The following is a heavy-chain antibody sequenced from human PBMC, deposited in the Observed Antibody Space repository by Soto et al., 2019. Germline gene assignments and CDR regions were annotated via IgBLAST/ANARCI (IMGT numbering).Heavy chain of an antibody. CDR1: PFTSSSHA. CDR3: AKETPDYVWGSYRYTQDYYFDY. D-gene: IGHD3-16*02. Sequence: RLSCAASPFTSSSHAMSWARQDPGPGLGWVSATSVSGGSTYYADSVKGRFTISRDNSKNTLYLQMNSLRADDTAVYYCAKETPDYVWGSYRYTQDYYFDYGGQGTLVTVSS. J-gene: IGHJ4*02. V-gene: IGHV3-23*01. CDR2: TSVSGGST.